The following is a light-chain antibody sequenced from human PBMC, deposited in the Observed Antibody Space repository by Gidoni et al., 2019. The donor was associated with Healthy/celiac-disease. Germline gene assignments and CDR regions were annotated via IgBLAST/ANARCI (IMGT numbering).Light chain of an antibody. CDR3: QQRSNWPLMYT. Sequence: DIVLTQSPATLSLSPGERATLSCRASQSVSSYLAWYQQKPGQAPRLLIYDASNRATGIPARFSGSGSGTDFTLTISSLEPEDFAVYYCQQRSNWPLMYTFGQXTKLEIK. CDR2: DAS. V-gene: IGKV3-11*01. J-gene: IGKJ2*01. CDR1: QSVSSY.